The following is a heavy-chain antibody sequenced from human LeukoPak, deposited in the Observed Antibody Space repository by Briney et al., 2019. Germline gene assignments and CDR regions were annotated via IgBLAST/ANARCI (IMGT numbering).Heavy chain of an antibody. Sequence: GGSLRLSCAASGFTVSSNYMSWVRQAPGKGLEWVSVIYSGGSTCYAGSVKGRFTISRDNSKNTLYLQMNSLRAEDTAVYYCARVRPRVGAEYYFDYWGQGTLVTVSS. CDR1: GFTVSSNY. D-gene: IGHD1-26*01. CDR2: IYSGGST. V-gene: IGHV3-53*01. CDR3: ARVRPRVGAEYYFDY. J-gene: IGHJ4*02.